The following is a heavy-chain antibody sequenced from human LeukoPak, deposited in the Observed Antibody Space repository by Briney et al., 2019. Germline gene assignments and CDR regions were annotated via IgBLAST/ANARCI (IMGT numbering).Heavy chain of an antibody. V-gene: IGHV1-18*01. J-gene: IGHJ4*02. D-gene: IGHD3-22*01. CDR3: ARDTYYYDSSGYYPTFDY. CDR1: GYTFTSYG. Sequence: GASVKVSCKASGYTFTSYGISWVRQAPGQGLEWMGWISAYNGNTNYAQKLQGRVAMTTDTSTSTAYMELRSLRSDDTAVYYCARDTYYYDSSGYYPTFDYWGQGTLVTVSS. CDR2: ISAYNGNT.